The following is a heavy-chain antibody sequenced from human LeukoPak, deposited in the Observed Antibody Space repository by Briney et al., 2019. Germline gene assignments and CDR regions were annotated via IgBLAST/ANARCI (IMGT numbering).Heavy chain of an antibody. CDR1: GFILSSYS. CDR2: ISSSSSYI. D-gene: IGHD1-26*01. J-gene: IGHJ4*02. V-gene: IGHV3-21*01. Sequence: GGSLRLSYAASGFILSSYSMNWVRQAPGKGLEWVSSISSSSSYIYYADSVKGRFTISRDNAKNSLYLQMNGLRAEDTAVYYCARGSYSAYWGQGTLVTVSS. CDR3: ARGSYSAY.